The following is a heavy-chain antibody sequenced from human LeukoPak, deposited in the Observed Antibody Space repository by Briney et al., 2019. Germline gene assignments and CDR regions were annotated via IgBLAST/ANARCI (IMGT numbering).Heavy chain of an antibody. CDR3: ASGSSSVGY. J-gene: IGHJ4*02. CDR2: ISPNGTDI. D-gene: IGHD6-6*01. Sequence: GGSLRLSCAASGFIFSDYYMSWIRQSPGKGLEWISYISPNGTDIYSIDSVRGRFIISRDNAKNSLYLQMNSLRAEDTAVYYRASGSSSVGYWGQGTLVTVSS. V-gene: IGHV3-11*01. CDR1: GFIFSDYY.